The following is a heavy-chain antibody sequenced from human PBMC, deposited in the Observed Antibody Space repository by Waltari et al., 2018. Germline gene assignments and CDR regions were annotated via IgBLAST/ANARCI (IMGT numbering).Heavy chain of an antibody. CDR3: AREFGRSFDY. CDR1: GFTFINYA. CDR2: MSDDGKNK. D-gene: IGHD3-10*01. J-gene: IGHJ4*02. V-gene: IGHV3-30*03. Sequence: QVQLVESGGGVVQPGRSLRLSCSASGFTFINYAIHWVRQAPGKGLEWVTVMSDDGKNKYYADSVKGRFTISRDNSKSTLFLQMDSLRPDDTAVYYCAREFGRSFDYWGQGTLVTVSS.